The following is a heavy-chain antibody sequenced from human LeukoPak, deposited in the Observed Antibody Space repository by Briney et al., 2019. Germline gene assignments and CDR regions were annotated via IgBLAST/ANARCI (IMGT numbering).Heavy chain of an antibody. CDR2: ISSVSTM. J-gene: IGHJ4*02. CDR3: ARGATGTIFDY. D-gene: IGHD1-1*01. V-gene: IGHV3-48*01. Sequence: GGSLRLSCAASGFTFSSYSMNWVRQAPGKGLEWLSYISSVSTMYYADSVKGRFTISRDNVKNSLYLQMTSLRAEDTAVYYCARGATGTIFDYWGQGILVTVSP. CDR1: GFTFSSYS.